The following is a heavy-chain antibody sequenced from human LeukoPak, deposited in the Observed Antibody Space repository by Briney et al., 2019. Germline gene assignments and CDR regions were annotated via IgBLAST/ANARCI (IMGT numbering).Heavy chain of an antibody. J-gene: IGHJ4*02. D-gene: IGHD3-22*01. V-gene: IGHV3-30*02. CDR3: AKDYYYDSSGSFDY. CDR2: IRYDGSNK. Sequence: PGGSLRLSCAASGFTFSSYGVHWVRQAPGKGLEWVAFIRYDGSNKYYADSVKGRFTISRDNSKNTLYLQMNSLRAEDTAVYYCAKDYYYDSSGSFDYWGQGTLVTVSS. CDR1: GFTFSSYG.